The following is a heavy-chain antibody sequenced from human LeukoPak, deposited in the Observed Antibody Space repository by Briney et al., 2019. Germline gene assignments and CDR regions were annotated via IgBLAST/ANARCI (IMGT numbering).Heavy chain of an antibody. D-gene: IGHD3-22*01. CDR1: GFTFSSYW. CDR3: AREGGGGGYYSDSYGHPHFDC. J-gene: IGHJ4*02. CDR2: MKPDGSEK. Sequence: GGSLRLSCAASGFTFSSYWMTWVRQAPGKGLEWVANMKPDGSEKYYADSVRGRFTISRDNARNSLYLQMDSLRAEDTAVYYCAREGGGGGYYSDSYGHPHFDCWGPGTLVTVSP. V-gene: IGHV3-7*01.